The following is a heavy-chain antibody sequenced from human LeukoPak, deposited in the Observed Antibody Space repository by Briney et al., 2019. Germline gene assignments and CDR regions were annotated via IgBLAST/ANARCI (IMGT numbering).Heavy chain of an antibody. D-gene: IGHD5-18*01. CDR1: GFTFSSYA. CDR2: ISYDGSNK. J-gene: IGHJ4*02. Sequence: GGSLRLSCAASGFTFSSYAMHWVRQAPGKGLEWVAVISYDGSNKYYADSVKGRFTISRDNSKNTLYLQMNGLRAEDTAVYYCARVAEGYGYLIDYWGQGTLVTVSS. V-gene: IGHV3-30-3*01. CDR3: ARVAEGYGYLIDY.